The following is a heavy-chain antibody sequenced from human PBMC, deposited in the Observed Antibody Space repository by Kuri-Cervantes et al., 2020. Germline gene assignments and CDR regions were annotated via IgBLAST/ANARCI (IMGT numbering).Heavy chain of an antibody. CDR1: GYTFTGYY. CDR3: ARDGYNLEGVDY. D-gene: IGHD5-24*01. CDR2: ISAYNGNT. J-gene: IGHJ4*02. V-gene: IGHV1-18*01. Sequence: ASVKVSCKASGYTFTGYYIHWVRQAPGQGLEWMGWISAYNGNTNYAQKLQGRVTMTTDTSTSTAYMELRSLRSDDTAVYYCARDGYNLEGVDYWGQGTLVTVSS.